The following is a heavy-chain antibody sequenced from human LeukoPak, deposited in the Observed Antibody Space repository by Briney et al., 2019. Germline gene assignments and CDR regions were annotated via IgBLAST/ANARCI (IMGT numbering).Heavy chain of an antibody. CDR1: GFTFSSYA. D-gene: IGHD6-13*01. Sequence: GGSLRLSCAASGFTFSSYAMSWVRQAPGKGLEWVSAISGSGGSTYYAHSVKGRFTISRDNSKNTLYLQMNSLRAEDTAVYYCAKGYGELVNYYFDYWGQGTLVTVSS. J-gene: IGHJ4*02. CDR2: ISGSGGST. CDR3: AKGYGELVNYYFDY. V-gene: IGHV3-23*01.